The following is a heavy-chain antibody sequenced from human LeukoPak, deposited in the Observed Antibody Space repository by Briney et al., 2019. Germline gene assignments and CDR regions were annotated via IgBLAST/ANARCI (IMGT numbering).Heavy chain of an antibody. V-gene: IGHV3-23*01. CDR2: ISGSGGST. CDR1: GFTFSSYA. J-gene: IGHJ5*02. CDR3: AKDGDSSSSVLYNWFDP. D-gene: IGHD6-6*01. Sequence: PGGSLRLSCAASGFTFSSYAMSWVRQAPGKGLEWVSAISGSGGSTYYADSVKGRFTISRDNSKNTLYLQMNSLRAEDTAVYYCAKDGDSSSSVLYNWFDPWGQGTLVTVSS.